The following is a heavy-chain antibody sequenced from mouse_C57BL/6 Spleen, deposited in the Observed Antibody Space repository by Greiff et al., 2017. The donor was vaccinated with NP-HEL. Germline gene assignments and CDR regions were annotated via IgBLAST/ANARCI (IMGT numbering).Heavy chain of an antibody. Sequence: EVKVVESGGGLVQPGGSLKLSCAASGFTFSDYYMYWVRQTPEKRLEWVAYISNGGGSTYYPDTVKGRFTISRDNAKNTLYLQMSRLKSEDTAMYYCARHDWAFDYWGQGTTLTVSS. CDR2: ISNGGGST. CDR3: ARHDWAFDY. D-gene: IGHD4-1*01. J-gene: IGHJ2*01. CDR1: GFTFSDYY. V-gene: IGHV5-12*01.